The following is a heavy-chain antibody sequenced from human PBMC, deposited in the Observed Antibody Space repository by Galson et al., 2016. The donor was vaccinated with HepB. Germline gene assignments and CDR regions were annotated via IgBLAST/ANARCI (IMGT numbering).Heavy chain of an antibody. J-gene: IGHJ6*03. CDR1: GGSISSYY. Sequence: SETLSLTCTVSGGSISSYYWSWIRQSPEKRLEWIGNIYYRGSTNYNPSLKSRVTISVDTSKNQFSLKLSSVTAADTAVYYCARMPPVFYSGSWERSAYMDVWGKGTTVTVSS. V-gene: IGHV4-59*01. D-gene: IGHD1-26*01. CDR2: IYYRGST. CDR3: ARMPPVFYSGSWERSAYMDV.